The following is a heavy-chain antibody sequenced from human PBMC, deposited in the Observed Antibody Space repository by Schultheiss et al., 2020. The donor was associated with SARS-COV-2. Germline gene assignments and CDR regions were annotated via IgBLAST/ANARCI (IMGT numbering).Heavy chain of an antibody. J-gene: IGHJ4*02. D-gene: IGHD3-16*01. CDR1: GFTFSSYA. CDR3: TRGETRVWGPFDY. CDR2: ISGSGRST. V-gene: IGHV3-23*01. Sequence: GGSLRLSCAASGFTFSSYAMNWVRQAPGKGLEWVSGISGSGRSTYYADSVKGRFAISRDNSKNTLYLQMNSLRAEDTAVYYCTRGETRVWGPFDYWGRGALVTVSS.